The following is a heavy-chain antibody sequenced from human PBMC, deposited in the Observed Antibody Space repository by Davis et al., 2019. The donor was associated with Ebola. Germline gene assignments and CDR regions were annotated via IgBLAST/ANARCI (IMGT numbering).Heavy chain of an antibody. D-gene: IGHD1-26*01. J-gene: IGHJ4*02. CDR2: VSGSGGSL. CDR3: AKARRVGAKEFLDS. V-gene: IGHV3-23*01. CDR1: GFIFKNFG. Sequence: GESLKISCTTSGFIFKNFGMSWVRQAPGKGLEWVSGVSGSGGSLDHAGSVKGRFTISRDNSNSTLYLQMNSLRVEDTAVYYCAKARRVGAKEFLDSWGQGTLVAVSS.